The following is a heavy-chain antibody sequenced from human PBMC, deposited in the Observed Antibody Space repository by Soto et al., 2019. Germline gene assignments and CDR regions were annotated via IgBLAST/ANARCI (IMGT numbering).Heavy chain of an antibody. Sequence: QVQLVQSGAEVKKPGASVMVSCKASGYTFTSYGISWVRQAPGQGLELMGWISAYNGNTNYAQKLQGRVAMTTDTSTSTAYMELRSLRSDDTAVYYCARDRGYNWNYGWFDPWGQGTLVTVSS. CDR2: ISAYNGNT. V-gene: IGHV1-18*01. J-gene: IGHJ5*02. D-gene: IGHD1-7*01. CDR1: GYTFTSYG. CDR3: ARDRGYNWNYGWFDP.